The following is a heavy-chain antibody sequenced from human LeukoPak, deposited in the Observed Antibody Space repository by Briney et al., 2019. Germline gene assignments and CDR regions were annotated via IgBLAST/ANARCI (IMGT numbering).Heavy chain of an antibody. J-gene: IGHJ4*02. CDR3: AREQYSSSDLDY. CDR2: IIPIFGTA. D-gene: IGHD6-6*01. Sequence: SVKVSCKASGGTFSSYAISWVRQAPGQGLELMGRIIPIFGTANYAQKFQGRVTITTDESTSTAYMELSSLRSEDTAVYYCAREQYSSSDLDYWGQGTLVTVSS. V-gene: IGHV1-69*05. CDR1: GGTFSSYA.